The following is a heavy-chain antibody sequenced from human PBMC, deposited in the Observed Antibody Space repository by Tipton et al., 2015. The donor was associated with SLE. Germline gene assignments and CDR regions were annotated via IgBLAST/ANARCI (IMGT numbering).Heavy chain of an antibody. V-gene: IGHV1-18*01. CDR3: ARDLMDIVVVPAATDYFDY. J-gene: IGHJ4*02. CDR2: ISAYNGNT. D-gene: IGHD2-2*03. CDR1: GYTFTSYG. Sequence: QSGAEVKKPGASVKVSCKASGYTFTSYGISWVRQAPGQGLEWMGWISAYNGNTNYAQKLQGRVTMTTDTSTSTAYMELRSLRSDDTAVYYCARDLMDIVVVPAATDYFDYWGQGTLVTVSS.